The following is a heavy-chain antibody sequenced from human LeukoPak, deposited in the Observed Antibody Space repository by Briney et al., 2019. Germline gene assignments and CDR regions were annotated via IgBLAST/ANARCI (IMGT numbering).Heavy chain of an antibody. CDR1: GFTFSSCA. Sequence: GGSLRLSCAASGFTFSSCAMSWVRQAPGKGLEWVSAISGGGSNTYYADSVKGRFTISRDNSKNTLYLQMNSLTAEDTAVYYCAKGPLIEVAGTTWDYWGQGTLVTVSS. V-gene: IGHV3-23*01. J-gene: IGHJ4*02. CDR2: ISGGGSNT. D-gene: IGHD6-19*01. CDR3: AKGPLIEVAGTTWDY.